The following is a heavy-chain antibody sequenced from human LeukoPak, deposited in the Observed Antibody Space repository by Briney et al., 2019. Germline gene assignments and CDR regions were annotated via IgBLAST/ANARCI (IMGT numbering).Heavy chain of an antibody. Sequence: SGGSLRLSCAASGFTFSTYGMHWVRQAPAKGLEWVALISYDGSYKSYADSVKGRFTISRDNSKNTLYLRMNSLRAEDTAVYYCAKDPYRGVGALTFDYWGQGTLVTVSS. CDR2: ISYDGSYK. V-gene: IGHV3-30*18. CDR3: AKDPYRGVGALTFDY. J-gene: IGHJ4*02. D-gene: IGHD1-26*01. CDR1: GFTFSTYG.